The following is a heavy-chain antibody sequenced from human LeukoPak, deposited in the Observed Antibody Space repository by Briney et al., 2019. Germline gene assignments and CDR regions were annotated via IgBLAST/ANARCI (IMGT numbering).Heavy chain of an antibody. CDR2: IIPILGIA. D-gene: IGHD3-22*01. V-gene: IGHV1-69*04. J-gene: IGHJ1*01. CDR1: GGTFSSYA. Sequence: GASVKVSCKASGGTFSSYAISWVRQAPGQGLEWMGRIIPILGIANYAQKFQGRVTITADESTSTAYMELSSLRSEDTAVYYCAREKYVDYYDSSAFQHWGQGTLVTVSS. CDR3: AREKYVDYYDSSAFQH.